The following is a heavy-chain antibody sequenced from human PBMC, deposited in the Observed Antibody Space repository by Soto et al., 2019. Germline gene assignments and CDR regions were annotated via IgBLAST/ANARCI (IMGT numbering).Heavy chain of an antibody. CDR2: IIPIFGTA. CDR3: ARGGISSRWVWFYP. CDR1: GGTFSSYA. D-gene: IGHD6-13*01. V-gene: IGHV1-69*01. Sequence: QVQLVQSGAEVKKPGSSVKVSCKAYGGTFSSYAISWVRQAPGQGLEWMGGIIPIFGTANYAQKFQGRLTITADESKSTAYMELSSLRSEDTTVYYCARGGISSRWVWFYPWGQGTLVTVCS. J-gene: IGHJ5*02.